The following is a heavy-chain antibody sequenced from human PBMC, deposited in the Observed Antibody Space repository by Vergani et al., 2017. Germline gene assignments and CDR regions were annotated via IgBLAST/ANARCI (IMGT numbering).Heavy chain of an antibody. CDR1: GYTFTGYY. Sequence: QVQLVQSGAEVKKPGASVKVSCKASGYTFTGYYMHWVRQAPGQGLEWMGWINPNSGGTNYAQKFQGRVTMTRDTSISTAYMELSRLRSDDTAVYYCARSVRYCSSTSCYKGPGDYWGQGTLVTVSS. D-gene: IGHD2-2*02. CDR3: ARSVRYCSSTSCYKGPGDY. CDR2: INPNSGGT. V-gene: IGHV1-2*02. J-gene: IGHJ4*02.